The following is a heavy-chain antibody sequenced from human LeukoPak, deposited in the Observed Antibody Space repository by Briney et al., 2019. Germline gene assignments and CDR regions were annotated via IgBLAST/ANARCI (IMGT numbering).Heavy chain of an antibody. J-gene: IGHJ4*02. D-gene: IGHD6-19*01. V-gene: IGHV3-74*01. CDR1: GFTFSSYW. CDR2: INSDGSST. CDR3: AKGGHSSGWYWNY. Sequence: PGGSLRLSCAASGFTFSSYWMHWVRQAPGKGLVWVSRINSDGSSTSYADSVKGRFTISRDNAKNTLYLQMNSLRAEDTAVYYCAKGGHSSGWYWNYWGQGTLATVSS.